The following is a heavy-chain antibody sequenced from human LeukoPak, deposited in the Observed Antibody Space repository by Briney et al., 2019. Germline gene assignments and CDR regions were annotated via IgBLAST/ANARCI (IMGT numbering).Heavy chain of an antibody. Sequence: ASVKVSCKVSGYTLTELSMHWVRQAPGKGLEWMGGFDPEDGETIYAQKFQGRVTMTEDTSTDTAYMELSSLRSEDTAVYYCARALYYYDSSGHFDYWGQGTLVTVSS. J-gene: IGHJ4*02. CDR1: GYTLTELS. D-gene: IGHD3-22*01. CDR3: ARALYYYDSSGHFDY. CDR2: FDPEDGET. V-gene: IGHV1-24*01.